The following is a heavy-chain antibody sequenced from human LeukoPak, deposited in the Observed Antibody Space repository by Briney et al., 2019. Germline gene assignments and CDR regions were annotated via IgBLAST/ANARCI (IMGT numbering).Heavy chain of an antibody. CDR2: IWHDGSNQ. J-gene: IGHJ6*02. Sequence: PGGSLRLSCAASGFTFSSYGMHWVRQAPGRGLEWVAVIWHDGSNQYYGDSVKGRFTVSRDNSKITLYLQMNSLRAEDTAVYYCARDPGRGVWNGLDVWGQGTTVTVSS. D-gene: IGHD1-1*01. CDR1: GFTFSSYG. CDR3: ARDPGRGVWNGLDV. V-gene: IGHV3-33*08.